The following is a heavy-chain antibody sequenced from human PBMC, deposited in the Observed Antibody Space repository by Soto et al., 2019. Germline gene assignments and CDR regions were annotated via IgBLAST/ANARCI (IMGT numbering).Heavy chain of an antibody. CDR3: AREGIGWSMVRETADAFDI. CDR1: GYTFTSYA. V-gene: IGHV1-3*01. CDR2: INAGNGNT. J-gene: IGHJ3*02. D-gene: IGHD3-10*01. Sequence: ASVKVSCKASGYTFTSYAMHWVRQAPGQRLEWMGWINAGNGNTKYSQKFQGRVTITRDTSASTAYMELGSLRSEETAVYYCAREGIGWSMVRETADAFDIWGQGTMVTVSS.